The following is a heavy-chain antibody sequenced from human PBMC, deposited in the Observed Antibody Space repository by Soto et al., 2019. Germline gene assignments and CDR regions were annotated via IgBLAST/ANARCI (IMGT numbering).Heavy chain of an antibody. CDR3: ARGYGDSRIAAAGTDYYYGMDV. Sequence: GGSLRLSCAASGFTFSSYGMHWVRQAPGKGLEWVAVIWYDGSNKYYADSVKGRFTISRDNSKNTLYLQMNSLRAEDTAVYYCARGYGDSRIAAAGTDYYYGMDVWGQGTTVTVSS. D-gene: IGHD6-13*01. J-gene: IGHJ6*02. CDR2: IWYDGSNK. V-gene: IGHV3-33*01. CDR1: GFTFSSYG.